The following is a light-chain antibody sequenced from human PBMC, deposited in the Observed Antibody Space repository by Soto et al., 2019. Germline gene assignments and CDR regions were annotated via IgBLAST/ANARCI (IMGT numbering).Light chain of an antibody. V-gene: IGKV3-11*01. J-gene: IGKJ4*01. CDR1: QSVSSY. CDR2: DAS. Sequence: PGERATLSCGASQSVSSYLAWYQQKPGQAPRLLIYDASSRATGIPARFSGSGSGTDFTLTISSLEPEDFAVYYCQQRSNWLTFGGGTKVEIK. CDR3: QQRSNWLT.